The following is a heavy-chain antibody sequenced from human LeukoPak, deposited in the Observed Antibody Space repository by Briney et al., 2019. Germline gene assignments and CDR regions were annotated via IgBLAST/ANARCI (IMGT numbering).Heavy chain of an antibody. CDR3: ARDSFGGYCSSTSCSPYYYYGMDV. V-gene: IGHV4-59*01. J-gene: IGHJ6*02. CDR1: GGSISSYY. D-gene: IGHD2-2*03. Sequence: ASETLSLTCTVSGGSISSYYWSWIRQPPGKGLEWIGYIYYSGSTNYNPSLKSRVTISVDTSKNQFSLKLSSVTAADTAVYYCARDSFGGYCSSTSCSPYYYYGMDVWGQGTTVTVSS. CDR2: IYYSGST.